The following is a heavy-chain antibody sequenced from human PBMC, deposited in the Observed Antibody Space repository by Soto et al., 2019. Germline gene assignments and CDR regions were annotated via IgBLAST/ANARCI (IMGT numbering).Heavy chain of an antibody. CDR3: ARELLWFGEPASPDADV. CDR2: INPNSGGT. J-gene: IGHJ6*02. V-gene: IGHV1-2*02. CDR1: GYTFTGYY. D-gene: IGHD3-10*01. Sequence: ASVKVSCKASGYTFTGYYMHWVRQAPGQGLEWMGWINPNSGGTNYAQKFQGRVTTTRDTSISTAYMELSRLRSDDTAVYYCARELLWFGEPASPDADVWGQGTTVTVSS.